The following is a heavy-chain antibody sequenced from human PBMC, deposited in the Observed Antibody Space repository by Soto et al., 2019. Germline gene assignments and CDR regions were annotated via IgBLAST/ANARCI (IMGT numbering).Heavy chain of an antibody. CDR1: GGIFSDYA. D-gene: IGHD2-21*01. CDR3: ARDMLSSLVVETPHLFES. CDR2: IVPKYGTA. Sequence: QVQLVQSGGEVRKPETSVKVSCRASGGIFSDYAISWVRQAPGQGLEWVGGIVPKYGTAKYARKFEDRVTLTADELSSTVYMEMNGLRSEDTALYYCARDMLSSLVVETPHLFESWGQGTRLTVSS. J-gene: IGHJ5*01. V-gene: IGHV1-69*12.